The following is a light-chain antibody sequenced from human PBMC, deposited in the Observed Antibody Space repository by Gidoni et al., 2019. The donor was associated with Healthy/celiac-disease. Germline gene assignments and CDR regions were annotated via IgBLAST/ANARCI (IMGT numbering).Light chain of an antibody. J-gene: IGKJ2*01. CDR2: GAS. V-gene: IGKV3-15*01. CDR1: QSVSRN. CDR3: QQYNNWPWYT. Sequence: EIVMTQSPATLSVSPGERATLFCRASQSVSRNLAWYEQRPGQAPRLLIYGASTRATGIPARFRGSGSGTEFTLTISSLQSEDFAVYYCQQYNNWPWYTFGQGTKLEIK.